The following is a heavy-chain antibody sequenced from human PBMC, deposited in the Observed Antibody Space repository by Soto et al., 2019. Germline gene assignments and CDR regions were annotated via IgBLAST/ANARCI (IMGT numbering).Heavy chain of an antibody. Sequence: LETLSLTCTVSGGSISSYYWSWIRQPPGKGLEWIGYTYYSGSTNYNPSLKSRVTISVDTSKNQFSLKLSSVTAADTAVYYCARQGGSSGWLYYYMDVWGKGTTVTVSS. CDR3: ARQGGSSGWLYYYMDV. J-gene: IGHJ6*03. D-gene: IGHD6-19*01. CDR1: GGSISSYY. CDR2: TYYSGST. V-gene: IGHV4-59*08.